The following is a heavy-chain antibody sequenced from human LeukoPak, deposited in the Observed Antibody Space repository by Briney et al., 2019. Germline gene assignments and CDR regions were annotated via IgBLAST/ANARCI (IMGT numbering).Heavy chain of an antibody. CDR1: GYTLTELS. D-gene: IGHD3-10*01. CDR3: ATVFYYGSGSYLLFDY. CDR2: FDPEDGET. Sequence: GASVKVSCKVSGYTLTELSMHWVRQAPGKGLEWMGGFDPEDGETIYAQKFQGRVTMTEDTSTDTAYMELSSLRSEDTAVYYCATVFYYGSGSYLLFDYWGQGTLVTVSS. V-gene: IGHV1-24*01. J-gene: IGHJ4*02.